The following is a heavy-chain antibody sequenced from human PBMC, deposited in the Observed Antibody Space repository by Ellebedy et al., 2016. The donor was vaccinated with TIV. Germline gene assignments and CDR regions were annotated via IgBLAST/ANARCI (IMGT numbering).Heavy chain of an antibody. Sequence: GGSLRLXXAASGFTFSSYWMHWVRQAPGEGLEWVANIKQDGSVKKYVDSVKGRFTISRDNGKNSLYLQMNSLRGEDTAVYYCAREVGGGGAYWGQGTLVTVSS. J-gene: IGHJ4*02. D-gene: IGHD2-21*01. CDR3: AREVGGGGAY. CDR1: GFTFSSYW. V-gene: IGHV3-7*01. CDR2: IKQDGSVK.